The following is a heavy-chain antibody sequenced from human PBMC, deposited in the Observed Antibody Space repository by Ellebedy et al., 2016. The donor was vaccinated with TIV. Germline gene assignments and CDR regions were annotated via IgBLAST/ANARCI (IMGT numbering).Heavy chain of an antibody. J-gene: IGHJ4*02. Sequence: MPSETLSLTCTVSGGSISSSSYYWGWIRQPPGKGLEWIGSIYYSGNTYYNPSLKSQVTISVDKSKNQFFLRLTSVTAADTAVYFCARHWDYIGNPLDYWGQGTLVTVSS. D-gene: IGHD4-23*01. CDR3: ARHWDYIGNPLDY. CDR1: GGSISSSSYY. V-gene: IGHV4-39*01. CDR2: IYYSGNT.